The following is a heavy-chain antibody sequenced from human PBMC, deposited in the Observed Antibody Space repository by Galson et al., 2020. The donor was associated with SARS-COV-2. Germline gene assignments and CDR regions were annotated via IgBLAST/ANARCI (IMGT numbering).Heavy chain of an antibody. J-gene: IGHJ4*02. V-gene: IGHV1-8*01. CDR3: ASPYGSGSYLYFVYHY. D-gene: IGHD3-10*01. Sequence: GESLKISCKASGYTFTSYDINWVRQAPGQGLEWMGWMNPNSGNTGYAQKFQGRVSMTSNPSISTAYMELSSLRSEDTAVYYCASPYGSGSYLYFVYHYWGQGTLVTVSS. CDR1: GYTFTSYD. CDR2: MNPNSGNT.